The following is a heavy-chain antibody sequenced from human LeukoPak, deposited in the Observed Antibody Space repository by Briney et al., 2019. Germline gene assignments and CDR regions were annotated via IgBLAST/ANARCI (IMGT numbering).Heavy chain of an antibody. CDR3: AKTGPGVDALDI. CDR2: ISWNSGSI. CDR1: GFTFDDYA. J-gene: IGHJ3*02. Sequence: PGGSLRLSCAASGFTFDDYAMHWVRQAPGKGLEWVSGISWNSGSIGYADSVKGRFTISRDNAKNSLYLQMNSLRAEDTALYYCAKTGPGVDALDIWGQGTMVTVPS. D-gene: IGHD3-10*01. V-gene: IGHV3-9*01.